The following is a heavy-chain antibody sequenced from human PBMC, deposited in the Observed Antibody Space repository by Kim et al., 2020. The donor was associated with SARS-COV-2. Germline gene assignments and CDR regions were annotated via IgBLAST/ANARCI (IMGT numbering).Heavy chain of an antibody. Sequence: SETLSLTCTVSGGSISSGGYYWSWIRQHPGKGLEWIGYIYYSGSTYYNPSLKSRVTISVDTSKNQFSLKLSSVTAADTAVYYCARFLVKTRYLPLGWFDPWGQGTLVTVSS. CDR2: IYYSGST. D-gene: IGHD1-1*01. CDR3: ARFLVKTRYLPLGWFDP. CDR1: GGSISSGGYY. V-gene: IGHV4-31*03. J-gene: IGHJ5*02.